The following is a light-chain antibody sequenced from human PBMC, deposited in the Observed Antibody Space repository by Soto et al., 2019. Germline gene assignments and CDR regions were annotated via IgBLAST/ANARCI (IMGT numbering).Light chain of an antibody. CDR2: RES. CDR1: QHVSSN. Sequence: EIVMTQSPVTLSVSPGGSATLSCRASQHVSSNFAWYRQKPGQAPTLLIYRESTRATGIPARFSGSGSGTEFTLTISRLQSEDFAVYYCQQYNNWPYTFGQGTKLEIK. J-gene: IGKJ2*01. CDR3: QQYNNWPYT. V-gene: IGKV3-15*01.